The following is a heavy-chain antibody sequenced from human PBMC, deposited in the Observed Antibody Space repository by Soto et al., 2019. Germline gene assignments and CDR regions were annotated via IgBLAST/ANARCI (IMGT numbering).Heavy chain of an antibody. CDR2: IIPIFGTA. V-gene: IGHV1-69*12. CDR1: GGTFSSYA. CDR3: ARSGFRFYSSSSFYFDY. J-gene: IGHJ4*02. D-gene: IGHD6-6*01. Sequence: QVQLVQSGAEVKKPGSSVKVSCKASGGTFSSYAISWVRQAPGQGLEWMGGIIPIFGTANYAQKFQGRVTITADESTSTAYMELSSLRSEHTAVYYCARSGFRFYSSSSFYFDYWGQGTLVTVSS.